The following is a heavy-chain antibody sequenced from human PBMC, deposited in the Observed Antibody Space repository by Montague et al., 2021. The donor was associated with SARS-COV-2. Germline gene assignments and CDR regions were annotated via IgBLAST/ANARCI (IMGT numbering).Heavy chain of an antibody. CDR2: VYYTGST. D-gene: IGHD1-1*01. J-gene: IGHJ4*02. V-gene: IGHV4-59*11. CDR3: ARAQNTCFIANCVNYFEV. Sequence: SETLSLTCTVSAGSISSHYWSWIRQPPGKALEWIGYVYYTGSTKYNPSLKTRVTLSLDTPKNHFSLKLRSVTAADTAIYYCARAQNTCFIANCVNYFEVWGLGALATVSS. CDR1: AGSISSHY.